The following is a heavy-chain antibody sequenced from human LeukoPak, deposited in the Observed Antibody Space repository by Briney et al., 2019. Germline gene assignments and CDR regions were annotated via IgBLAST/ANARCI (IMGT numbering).Heavy chain of an antibody. D-gene: IGHD4-17*01. CDR2: ISSSSSYI. Sequence: GGSLRLSCAASGFTFSSYSMNWVRQAPGKGLEWVSSISSSSSYIYYADSVKGRFTISRDNAKNSLYLQMNSLRAEDTAVYYCARGMSNYGVFSLHGMDVWGQGTTVTVSS. J-gene: IGHJ6*02. V-gene: IGHV3-21*01. CDR3: ARGMSNYGVFSLHGMDV. CDR1: GFTFSSYS.